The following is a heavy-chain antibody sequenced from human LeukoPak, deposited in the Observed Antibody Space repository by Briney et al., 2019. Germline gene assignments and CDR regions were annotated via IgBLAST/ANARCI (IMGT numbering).Heavy chain of an antibody. CDR2: IYYSGST. D-gene: IGHD6-6*01. Sequence: SETLSLTCTVSGGSISSGGYYWSWIRQHPGKGLEWIGYIYYSGSTYYNPSLKSRVTISVDTSKNQFSLKLTSVTAAGTAVYYCARGQLVRAGWFDPWGQGTLVTVSS. J-gene: IGHJ5*02. CDR3: ARGQLVRAGWFDP. CDR1: GGSISSGGYY. V-gene: IGHV4-31*03.